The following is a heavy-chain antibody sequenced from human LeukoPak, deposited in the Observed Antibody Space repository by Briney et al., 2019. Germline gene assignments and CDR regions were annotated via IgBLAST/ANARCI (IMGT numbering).Heavy chain of an antibody. J-gene: IGHJ5*02. D-gene: IGHD3-10*01. V-gene: IGHV6-1*01. CDR2: TYCRSKWYN. CDR3: ARDPYGSGSYYGGWFDP. CDR1: GDSVSSNSAA. Sequence: SQTLSLTCAISGDSVSSNSAAWNWLRQSPWRGLVWLGRTYCRSKWYNDYAVSVKSRIPINPETFKNHFSLQMNSVTPEDTAVYYCARDPYGSGSYYGGWFDPWGQGTLVTVSS.